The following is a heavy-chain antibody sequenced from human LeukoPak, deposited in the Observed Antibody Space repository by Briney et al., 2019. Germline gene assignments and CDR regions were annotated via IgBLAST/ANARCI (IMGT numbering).Heavy chain of an antibody. D-gene: IGHD4-23*01. CDR2: IYKDGSVK. CDR1: GSTFSTYW. CDR3: ATSFDSSGND. J-gene: IGHJ4*02. V-gene: IGHV3-7*01. Sequence: AGGSLRLSCAASGSTFSTYWMSWVRQAPGKGLEWVGNIYKDGSVKNYVDSVKGRFTISRDNTKNSLYLEMNNLRVEDTAIYYCATSFDSSGNDWGRGTLVTVSS.